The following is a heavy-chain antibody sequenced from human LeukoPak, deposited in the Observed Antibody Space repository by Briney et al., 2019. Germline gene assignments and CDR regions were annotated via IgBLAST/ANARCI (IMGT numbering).Heavy chain of an antibody. D-gene: IGHD3-10*01. CDR3: ARGEVLLWFGARKSDAFDI. V-gene: IGHV1-24*01. Sequence: ASVKVSCKVSGYTLTELSMHWVRQAPGKGLEWMGGFDPEDGETIYAQKFQGRVTITADKSTSTAYMELSSLRSEDTAVYYCARGEVLLWFGARKSDAFDIWGQGTMVTVSS. CDR1: GYTLTELS. CDR2: FDPEDGET. J-gene: IGHJ3*02.